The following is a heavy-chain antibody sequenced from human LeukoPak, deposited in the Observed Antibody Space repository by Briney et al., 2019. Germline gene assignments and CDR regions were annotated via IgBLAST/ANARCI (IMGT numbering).Heavy chain of an antibody. CDR1: GFTFRNYW. Sequence: GGSLRLSCVVSGFTFRNYWMTWVRQAPGKGLKWVANIKEDGSAKYYVDSVKGRFTISRDNAKNSLSLQMSSLRAEDTAVYYCARAGGPYYFDYWGQGTLVTVSS. CDR2: IKEDGSAK. J-gene: IGHJ4*02. CDR3: ARAGGPYYFDY. V-gene: IGHV3-7*02. D-gene: IGHD3-10*01.